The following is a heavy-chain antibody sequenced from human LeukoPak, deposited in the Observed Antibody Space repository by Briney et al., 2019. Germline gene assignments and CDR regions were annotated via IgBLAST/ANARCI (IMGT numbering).Heavy chain of an antibody. CDR2: ISTSGSTI. Sequence: GGSLRLSCAASGFTFSSYEMNWVRQAPGKGLEWVSYISTSGSTIYYADSVKGRFTISRDNAKNSLYLQMNSLRAEDTAVYYCARHYYDTSGYSYDYWGQGTLVTVSS. V-gene: IGHV3-48*03. CDR1: GFTFSSYE. J-gene: IGHJ4*02. CDR3: ARHYYDTSGYSYDY. D-gene: IGHD3-22*01.